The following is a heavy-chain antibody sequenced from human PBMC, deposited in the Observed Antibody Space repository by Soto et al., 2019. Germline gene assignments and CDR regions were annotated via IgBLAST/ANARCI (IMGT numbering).Heavy chain of an antibody. D-gene: IGHD2-2*01. CDR2: INPNSGGT. J-gene: IGHJ4*02. CDR1: GYTFTGYY. CDR3: AILSHDIVVVPGRSAIDDY. V-gene: IGHV1-2*04. Sequence: GASVKVSCKASGYTFTGYYMHWVRQAPGQGLEWMGWINPNSGGTNYAQKFQGWVTMTRDTSISTAYMELSRLRSDDTAVYYCAILSHDIVVVPGRSAIDDYWGQGTLVTVSS.